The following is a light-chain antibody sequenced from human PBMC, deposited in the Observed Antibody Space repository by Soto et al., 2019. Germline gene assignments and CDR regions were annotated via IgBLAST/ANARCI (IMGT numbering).Light chain of an antibody. V-gene: IGKV3-20*01. CDR2: GAS. J-gene: IGKJ4*01. CDR1: RSVTSTN. CDR3: QQYANSPIT. Sequence: EIVLTQSPGTLSLSPGERASLSCRASRSVTSTNLAWYQQKPGQAPRLLIYGASSRASGIPDRFSGSGSGTDFTLTINRLEPEDFAVYLCQQYANSPITFGGGTKLEIK.